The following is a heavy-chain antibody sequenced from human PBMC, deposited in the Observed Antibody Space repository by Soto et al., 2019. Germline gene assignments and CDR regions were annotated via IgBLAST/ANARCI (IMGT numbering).Heavy chain of an antibody. J-gene: IGHJ4*02. CDR2: VNPTGGNT. CDR3: VWGGNVVVVTAALDY. Sequence: QVQLMQSGAEVKKPGASVKVSCKASGDTFTDYYIHWVRQAPGQGLERMGTVNPTGGNTTYAQHLLATVTKTGAPSASTPVEVRTSLPSDDTAGYYWVWGGNVVVVTAALDYWGEGTLVSVSS. D-gene: IGHD2-21*02. CDR1: GDTFTDYY. V-gene: IGHV1-46*04.